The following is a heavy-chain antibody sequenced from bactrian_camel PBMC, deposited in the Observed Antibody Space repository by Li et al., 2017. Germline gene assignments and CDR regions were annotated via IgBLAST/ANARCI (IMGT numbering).Heavy chain of an antibody. V-gene: IGHV3S53*01. CDR1: KYSYSDNA. CDR2: IESDGST. J-gene: IGHJ4*01. D-gene: IGHD1*01. Sequence: QVQLVESGGASVQAGGSLRLSCEASKYSYSDNAMAWFRQTPGKEREGVAGIESDGSTSYADSAKGRFTMSQSYARNTVSLEMNDMRPEDTGMYYCQSVATRWAECKSWSPGTQVTVS.